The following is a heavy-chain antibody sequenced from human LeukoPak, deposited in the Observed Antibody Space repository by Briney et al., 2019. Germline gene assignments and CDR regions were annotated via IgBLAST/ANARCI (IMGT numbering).Heavy chain of an antibody. Sequence: PSETLSLTCAVYGGSFSGYYWSWIRQPPGKGLEWIGGINHSGSTNYNPSLKSRVTISVDTSKNQFSLKLSSVTAADTAVYYCARPRGPTTNDAFDIWGQGTMVTVSS. D-gene: IGHD4-17*01. CDR2: INHSGST. V-gene: IGHV4-34*01. CDR1: GGSFSGYY. J-gene: IGHJ3*02. CDR3: ARPRGPTTNDAFDI.